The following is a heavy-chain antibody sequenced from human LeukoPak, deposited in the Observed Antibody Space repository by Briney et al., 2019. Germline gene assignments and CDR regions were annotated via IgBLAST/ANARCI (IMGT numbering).Heavy chain of an antibody. J-gene: IGHJ4*02. CDR1: GFTFSSYS. V-gene: IGHV3-48*01. CDR2: ISSSSSII. D-gene: IGHD3-3*01. Sequence: GGSLRLSCAASGFTFSSYSMNWVRQAPGKGLEWVSYISSSSSIIYYADSVKGRFTISRDNAKNSLYLQMNSLRAEDTAVYYCAKGMYYDFWSGYYGPFDYWGQGTLVTVSS. CDR3: AKGMYYDFWSGYYGPFDY.